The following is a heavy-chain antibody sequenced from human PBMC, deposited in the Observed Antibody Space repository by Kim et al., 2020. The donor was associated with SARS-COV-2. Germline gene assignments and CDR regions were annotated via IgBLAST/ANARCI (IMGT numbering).Heavy chain of an antibody. D-gene: IGHD6-19*01. CDR3: AKGSGIAVADHFDY. CDR2: ISWNSGSI. V-gene: IGHV3-9*01. J-gene: IGHJ4*02. CDR1: GFTFGDYA. Sequence: GGSLRLSCAATGFTFGDYAMHWVRQAPGKGLEWVSGISWNSGSIGYADSVKGRFTISRDNAKNSLYLQMNSLRAEDTALYYCAKGSGIAVADHFDYWGQGTLVTVSS.